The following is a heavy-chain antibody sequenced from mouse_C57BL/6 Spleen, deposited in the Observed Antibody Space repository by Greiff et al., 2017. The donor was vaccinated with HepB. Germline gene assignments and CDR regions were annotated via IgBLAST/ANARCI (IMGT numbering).Heavy chain of an antibody. CDR3: AKTGTDAMDY. V-gene: IGHV2-4*01. D-gene: IGHD4-1*01. Sequence: QVTLKESGPGLVQPSQSLSITCTVSGFSLTSYGVHWVRQPPGKGLEWLGVIWSGGSTDYNAAFISRLSISKDNSKSQVFFKMNSLQADDTAIYYCAKTGTDAMDYWGQGTSVTVSS. CDR1: GFSLTSYG. CDR2: IWSGGST. J-gene: IGHJ4*01.